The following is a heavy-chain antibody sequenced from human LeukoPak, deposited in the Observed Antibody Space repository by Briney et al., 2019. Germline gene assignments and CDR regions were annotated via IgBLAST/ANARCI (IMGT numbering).Heavy chain of an antibody. V-gene: IGHV3-7*03. CDR2: INHNGNVN. CDR1: GFTFSSYW. CDR3: ASDQWWKAVAGRDY. D-gene: IGHD6-19*01. Sequence: GGSLRLSCAASGFTFSSYWMNWARQAPGKGLEWVASINHNGNVNYYVDSVKGRFTISRDNAKNSLYLQMSNLRAEDTALYYCASDQWWKAVAGRDYWGQGTLVTVSS. J-gene: IGHJ4*02.